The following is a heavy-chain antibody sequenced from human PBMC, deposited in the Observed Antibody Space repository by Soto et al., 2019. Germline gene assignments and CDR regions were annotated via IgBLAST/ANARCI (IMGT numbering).Heavy chain of an antibody. CDR3: ARERGSKSMDV. V-gene: IGHV3-7*03. D-gene: IGHD2-15*01. J-gene: IGHJ6*02. CDR2: IRQDGSEG. CDR1: GFTFSNYW. Sequence: QRLSCAASGFTFSNYWMTWVRQAPGKGLEWVANIRQDGSEGSYVDSVKGRFTISRDNAKVSLFLQMNSLRAEDTAVYYCARERGSKSMDVWGQGTTVTVSS.